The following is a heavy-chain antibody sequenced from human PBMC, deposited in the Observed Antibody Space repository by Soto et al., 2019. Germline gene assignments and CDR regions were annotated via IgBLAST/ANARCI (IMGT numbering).Heavy chain of an antibody. CDR1: GGSISSYY. Sequence: SETQSLTCTVSGGSISSYYWSWIRQSPGKGLEWIGYIYYSGYTKHNPSLRSRVTMSVDTSKNQFSLKLGSVTAADTAVYYCARHFSVDYFDYWGQGALVTVSS. J-gene: IGHJ4*02. CDR3: ARHFSVDYFDY. V-gene: IGHV4-59*08. CDR2: IYYSGYT.